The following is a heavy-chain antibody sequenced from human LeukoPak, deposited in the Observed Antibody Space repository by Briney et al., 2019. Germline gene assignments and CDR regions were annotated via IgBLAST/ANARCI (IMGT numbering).Heavy chain of an antibody. CDR1: GYTFTGYY. Sequence: ASVKVSCKASGYTFTGYYMHWVRQAPGQGLEWMGRINPNSGGTNYAQKFQGRVTMTRDTSISTAYMELSRLRSDDTAVYYCARAMTTVIVNWFDPWGQGTLVTVSS. CDR2: INPNSGGT. D-gene: IGHD4-17*01. J-gene: IGHJ5*02. V-gene: IGHV1-2*06. CDR3: ARAMTTVIVNWFDP.